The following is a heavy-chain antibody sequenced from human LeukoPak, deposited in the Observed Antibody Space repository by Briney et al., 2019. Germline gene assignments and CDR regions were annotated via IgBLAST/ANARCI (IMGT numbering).Heavy chain of an antibody. CDR2: IYTSGSI. Sequence: SETLSLTCTVSGGSISSGSYYWSWIRQPAGKGLEWIGRIYTSGSINYNPSLKSRVTISVDTSKNQFSLKLSSVTAADTAVYYCARSLDTFDDYWGQGTLVTVSS. CDR3: ARSLDTFDDY. CDR1: GGSISSGSYY. V-gene: IGHV4-61*02. D-gene: IGHD3-16*01. J-gene: IGHJ4*02.